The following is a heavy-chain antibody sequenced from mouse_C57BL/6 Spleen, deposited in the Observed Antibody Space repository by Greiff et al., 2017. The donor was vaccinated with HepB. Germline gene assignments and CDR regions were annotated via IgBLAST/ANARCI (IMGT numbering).Heavy chain of an antibody. D-gene: IGHD1-1*01. Sequence: VQLKQSGPELVKPGASVKISCKASGYSFTGYYMNWVKQSPEKSLEWIGDINPSTGGTTYNQKFKAKATLTVDKSSSTAYMQLKSLTSEDSAVYYCARSLYYGSSYGFDYWGQGTTLTVSS. CDR2: INPSTGGT. CDR3: ARSLYYGSSYGFDY. V-gene: IGHV1-42*01. CDR1: GYSFTGYY. J-gene: IGHJ2*01.